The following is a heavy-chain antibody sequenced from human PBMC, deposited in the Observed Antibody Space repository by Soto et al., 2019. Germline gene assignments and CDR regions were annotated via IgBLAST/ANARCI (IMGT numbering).Heavy chain of an antibody. CDR1: A. Sequence: AVQWVRQTPGLSLEWMGWINAGIGNFRYSQKFQGRVSLTRDTSTSTVYMELRSLTSEDTAVYYCARPSCTTPDCLRPYNLYGLDVWGHGTTVIVS. CDR3: ARPSCTTPDCLRPYNLYGLDV. D-gene: IGHD2-8*01. V-gene: IGHV1-3*01. J-gene: IGHJ6*02. CDR2: INAGIGNF.